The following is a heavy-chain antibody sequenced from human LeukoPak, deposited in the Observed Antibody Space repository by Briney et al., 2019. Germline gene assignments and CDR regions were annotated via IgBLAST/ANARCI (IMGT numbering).Heavy chain of an antibody. Sequence: PSETLPLTCAVYGGSFSGYYWSWIRQPPGKGLEWIGEINHSGSTNYNPSLKSRVTISVDTSKNQFSLKLSSVTAADTAVYYCARGRDSTTLLRYGMDVWGKGTTVTVSS. CDR1: GGSFSGYY. CDR3: ARGRDSTTLLRYGMDV. D-gene: IGHD2/OR15-2a*01. V-gene: IGHV4-34*01. CDR2: INHSGST. J-gene: IGHJ6*04.